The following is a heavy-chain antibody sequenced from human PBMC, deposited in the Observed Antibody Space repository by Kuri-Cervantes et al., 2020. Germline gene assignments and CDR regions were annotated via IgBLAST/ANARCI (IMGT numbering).Heavy chain of an antibody. D-gene: IGHD2-8*01. CDR2: ISGGGTGK. CDR3: VRGGVLYAADF. V-gene: IGHV3-74*01. Sequence: GESLKISCAASGFTFSNYAMSWVRQAPGEGLVWVSQISGGGTGKSYADSVRGRFTMSRDNAKNTLYLEMNNLRVEDTAVYHCVRGGVLYAADFWGQGTLVTVSS. CDR1: GFTFSNYA. J-gene: IGHJ4*02.